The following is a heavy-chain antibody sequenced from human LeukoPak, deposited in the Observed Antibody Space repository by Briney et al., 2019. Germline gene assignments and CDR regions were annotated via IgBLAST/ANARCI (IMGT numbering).Heavy chain of an antibody. CDR1: GYTFTSYG. J-gene: IGHJ4*02. V-gene: IGHV1-18*01. Sequence: ASVKASCKASGYTFTSYGISWVRQAPGQGLEWMGWISAYNGNTNYAQKLQGRVTMTTDTSTSTAYMELRSLRSDDTAVYYCARDSGYSSSWAGGPSDYWGQGTLVTVSS. CDR2: ISAYNGNT. D-gene: IGHD6-13*01. CDR3: ARDSGYSSSWAGGPSDY.